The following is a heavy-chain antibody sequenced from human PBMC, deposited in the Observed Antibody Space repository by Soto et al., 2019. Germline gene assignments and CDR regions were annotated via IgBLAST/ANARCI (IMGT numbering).Heavy chain of an antibody. CDR1: AGTFTNSL. J-gene: IGHJ6*02. V-gene: IGHV1-69*01. CDR3: AREQLSHLSSFEPYNGMDV. CDR2: IMPVSGAA. D-gene: IGHD2-15*01. Sequence: QVHLVQSGPEVKKPGSSVKVSCRASAGTFTNSLISWVRQARGQGLEWMGAIMPVSGAAIYAQIFKGRITITAAESTRTVYMEWSSLRSDETAVYYCAREQLSHLSSFEPYNGMDVWGQGTPVTVSS.